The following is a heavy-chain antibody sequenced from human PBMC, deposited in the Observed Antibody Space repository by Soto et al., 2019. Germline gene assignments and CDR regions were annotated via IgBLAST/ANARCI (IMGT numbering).Heavy chain of an antibody. V-gene: IGHV4-31*03. J-gene: IGHJ6*02. CDR2: ISYSGGT. Sequence: QVQLQESGPGLVKPSQNLSLTCTVSGGSISSDGYYWSWIRQHPGKGLEWIGYISYSGGTDYNTSLKSRLTISLDTSKNHFTLKLSYVTAADTAVYFCARGGIVVVTAVDRAVDAFAMDVWGQGTRVTVSS. CDR1: GGSISSDGYY. D-gene: IGHD2-21*02. CDR3: ARGGIVVVTAVDRAVDAFAMDV.